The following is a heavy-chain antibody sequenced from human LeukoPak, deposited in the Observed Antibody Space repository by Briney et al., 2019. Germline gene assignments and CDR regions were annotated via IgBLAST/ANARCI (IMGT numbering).Heavy chain of an antibody. Sequence: GGSLRLSCAVSGISFSGYAMHWVRQAPGKGLEWVGLIKYDGSNEYYADSVKGRFTISRDDSRNTLYLQMNSLRAEDTAVYYCARDGSPTYYWYFDLWGRGTLVTVSS. CDR2: IKYDGSNE. CDR3: ARDGSPTYYWYFDL. J-gene: IGHJ2*01. V-gene: IGHV3-30*02. CDR1: GISFSGYA. D-gene: IGHD1-26*01.